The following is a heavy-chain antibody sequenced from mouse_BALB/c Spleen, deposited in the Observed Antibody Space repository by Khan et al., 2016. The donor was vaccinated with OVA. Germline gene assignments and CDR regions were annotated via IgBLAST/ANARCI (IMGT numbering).Heavy chain of an antibody. D-gene: IGHD1-2*01. CDR1: GFSLTGFG. V-gene: IGHV2-6-7*01. CDR3: ARELRLGGFAY. J-gene: IGHJ3*01. Sequence: VQLQESGPGLVAPSQSLSITCTVSGFSLTGFGINWVRQPPGKGLEWLGMIWGDGSTDYNSALKSRLSISKDNSKSQVFLKMNSLQTDDTARHYCARELRLGGFAYWGQGTLVTVSA. CDR2: IWGDGST.